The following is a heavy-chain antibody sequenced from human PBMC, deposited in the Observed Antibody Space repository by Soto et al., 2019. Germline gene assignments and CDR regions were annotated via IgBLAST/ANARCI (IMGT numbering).Heavy chain of an antibody. V-gene: IGHV4-39*01. CDR2: IYYSGST. J-gene: IGHJ4*02. CDR3: ARPSHSGSYYDY. CDR1: GGSISSSSYY. D-gene: IGHD1-26*01. Sequence: QLQLQESGPGLVKPSETLSLTCTVSGGSISSSSYYWGWIRQPPGKGLEWIGGIYYSGSTYYNPSLKSRVTISVDTSKNQFSLKLSSVTAADTAVYYCARPSHSGSYYDYWGQGTLVTVSS.